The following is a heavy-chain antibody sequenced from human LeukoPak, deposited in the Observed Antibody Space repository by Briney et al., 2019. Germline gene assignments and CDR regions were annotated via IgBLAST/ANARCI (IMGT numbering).Heavy chain of an antibody. CDR3: ARPPSVGCGGDCYSFDY. CDR1: GFTFSSYA. Sequence: PGGSPRLSCAASGFTFSSYAMHWVRQAPGKGLEWVAVISYDGSNKYYADSVKGRFTISRDNSKNTLYLQMNSLRAEDTAVYYCARPPSVGCGGDCYSFDYWGQGTLVTVSS. CDR2: ISYDGSNK. V-gene: IGHV3-30-3*01. D-gene: IGHD2-21*01. J-gene: IGHJ4*02.